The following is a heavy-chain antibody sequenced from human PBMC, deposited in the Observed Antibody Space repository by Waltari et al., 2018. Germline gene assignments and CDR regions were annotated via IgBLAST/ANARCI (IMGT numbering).Heavy chain of an antibody. D-gene: IGHD3-9*01. CDR2: INHSGST. Sequence: QVQLQQWGAGLLKPSETLSLTCAVYGGSFSGYYWSWIRQPPGKGLEWIGEINHSGSTNYNPSLKSRVTISVDTSKNQFSRKLSSVTAADTAVYYCARRAYYDILTGYSWGQGTLVTVSS. J-gene: IGHJ4*02. CDR3: ARRAYYDILTGYS. CDR1: GGSFSGYY. V-gene: IGHV4-34*01.